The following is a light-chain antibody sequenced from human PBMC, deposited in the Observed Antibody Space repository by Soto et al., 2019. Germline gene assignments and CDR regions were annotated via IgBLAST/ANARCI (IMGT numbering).Light chain of an antibody. CDR3: QQRSNWPLT. Sequence: EIVLTQSPATLSLSPGERATLSCRASPSVSSYLAWYQQKPGQAPRLLIYDASTRATGIPARFSGSGSGTDFTLTISSLEPEDFAVYYCQQRSNWPLTFGGGTKGDIK. CDR1: PSVSSY. J-gene: IGKJ4*01. V-gene: IGKV3-11*01. CDR2: DAS.